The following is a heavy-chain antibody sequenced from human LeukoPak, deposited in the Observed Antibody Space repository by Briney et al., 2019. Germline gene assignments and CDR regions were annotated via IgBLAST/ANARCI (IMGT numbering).Heavy chain of an antibody. Sequence: GGSLRLSCAASGFTFSSYEMNWVRQAPGKGLEWVSYISSSGSTIYYANSVKGRFTISRDNAKNSLYLQMNSLRAGDTAVYYCAELGITMIGGVWGKGTTVTISS. CDR3: AELGITMIGGV. J-gene: IGHJ6*04. V-gene: IGHV3-48*03. CDR2: ISSSGSTI. D-gene: IGHD3-10*02. CDR1: GFTFSSYE.